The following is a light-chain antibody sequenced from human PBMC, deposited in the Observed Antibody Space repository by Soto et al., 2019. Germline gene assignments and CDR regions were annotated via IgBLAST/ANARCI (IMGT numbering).Light chain of an antibody. V-gene: IGKV3-20*01. J-gene: IGKJ1*01. Sequence: ENLLIQSSGPLSFSAGERVPLSCRDSQNLGTLYLAWFKQNSGQSPRLLICSAARRATGIPDRFTGSGSGTDFTLTINRVEYEDFGVYFCQQYAGSPRTVGQGTNVDIK. CDR1: QNLGTLY. CDR3: QQYAGSPRT. CDR2: SAA.